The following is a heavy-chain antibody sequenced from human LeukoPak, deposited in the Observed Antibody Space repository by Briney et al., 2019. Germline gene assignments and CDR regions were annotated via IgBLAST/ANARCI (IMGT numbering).Heavy chain of an antibody. D-gene: IGHD1-26*01. CDR1: GGSISSYY. V-gene: IGHV4-59*01. Sequence: SETLSLTCTVSGGSISSYYWSWIRQPPGKGLEWIGYIYYSGSTNYNPSLKSRVTISVDTSKNQFSLKLSSVTAADTAVYYCARSGPSYSGNYWFDPWGQGTLVTVSS. CDR2: IYYSGST. J-gene: IGHJ5*02. CDR3: ARSGPSYSGNYWFDP.